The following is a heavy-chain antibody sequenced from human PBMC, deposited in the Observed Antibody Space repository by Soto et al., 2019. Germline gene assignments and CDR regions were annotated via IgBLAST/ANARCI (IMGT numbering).Heavy chain of an antibody. V-gene: IGHV1-69*01. D-gene: IGHD2-8*01. CDR1: GGTFSSYA. J-gene: IGHJ6*02. Sequence: QVQLVQSGAEVKKPGSSVKVSCKASGGTFSSYAISWVRQAPGQGLEWMGGIIPIFGTANYAQKFQGRVTITADESTSTAYMELSSLRSEDTAVYYCARDLMGRDTYYYYGMDVWGQGTTVTVSS. CDR2: IIPIFGTA. CDR3: ARDLMGRDTYYYYGMDV.